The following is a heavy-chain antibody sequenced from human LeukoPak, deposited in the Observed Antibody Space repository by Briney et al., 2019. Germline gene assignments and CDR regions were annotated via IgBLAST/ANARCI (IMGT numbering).Heavy chain of an antibody. CDR3: AKINYYDSSGYLDY. CDR1: GFTFSSYA. Sequence: PGGSLRLSCAASGFTFSSYAMSWVRQAPGKGLEWVSAISGSGGSTYYADSVKGRFTISRDNSKNTLYLQLNSLRAGDTAVYYCAKINYYDSSGYLDYWGQGTLVIVSS. J-gene: IGHJ4*01. CDR2: ISGSGGST. D-gene: IGHD3-22*01. V-gene: IGHV3-23*01.